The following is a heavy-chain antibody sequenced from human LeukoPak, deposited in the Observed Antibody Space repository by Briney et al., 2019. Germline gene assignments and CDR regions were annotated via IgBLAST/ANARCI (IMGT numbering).Heavy chain of an antibody. J-gene: IGHJ4*02. CDR1: GGSIDTYY. CDR2: VFHTGST. Sequence: SETLSLTCTVSGGSIDTYYWNWIRQPPGKGLEWIGYVFHTGSTNYNPSLKSRVTISVDTSKNQFSLKLSSVTAADTAVYYCARRRGSSGWYAPHFDYWGQGTLVTVSS. V-gene: IGHV4-59*12. CDR3: ARRRGSSGWYAPHFDY. D-gene: IGHD6-19*01.